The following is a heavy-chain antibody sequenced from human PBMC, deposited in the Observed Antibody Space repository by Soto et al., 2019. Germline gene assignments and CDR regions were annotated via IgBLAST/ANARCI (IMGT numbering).Heavy chain of an antibody. CDR2: ISYDGSNK. J-gene: IGHJ4*02. CDR1: GFTFSSYA. Sequence: QVQLVESGGGVVQPGRSLRLSCAASGFTFSSYAMHWVRQAPGKGLEWVAVISYDGSNKYYADSVKGRFTISRDNSKNTLYLQMNSLRAEDTAVYYCVPPMVRGVTLWGQGTLVTVSS. D-gene: IGHD3-10*01. V-gene: IGHV3-30-3*01. CDR3: VPPMVRGVTL.